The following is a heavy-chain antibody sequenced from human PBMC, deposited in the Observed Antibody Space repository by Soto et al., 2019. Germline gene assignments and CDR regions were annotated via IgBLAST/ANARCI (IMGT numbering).Heavy chain of an antibody. V-gene: IGHV3-33*05. CDR2: ISYDGSD. D-gene: IGHD3-10*01. Sequence: QMQLVESGGGVVQPGRSLRLSCVASGFPFREFGMHWVRQAPGKGLEWVALISYDGSDYADSVKGRFTISRDDSSDTLFIHMYKLRPDDTGVYYCSRLLNYYLDFWCQGTLVCVSS. CDR1: GFPFREFG. CDR3: SRLLNYYLDF. J-gene: IGHJ4*02.